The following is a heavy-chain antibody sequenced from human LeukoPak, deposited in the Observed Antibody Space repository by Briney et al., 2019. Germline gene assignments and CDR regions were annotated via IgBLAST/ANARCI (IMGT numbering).Heavy chain of an antibody. CDR3: ARTPPTRGNYYYYYYMDV. CDR2: IYNGGST. J-gene: IGHJ6*03. V-gene: IGHV3-53*01. Sequence: GGSLRLSCAASGFTVTSNYMSWVRQAPGKGLEWVSVIYNGGSTYYADSVQGRFTISRDNSKSTLYLQMNSLRAEDTAVYYCARTPPTRGNYYYYYYMDVWGKGTTVTVSS. CDR1: GFTVTSNY.